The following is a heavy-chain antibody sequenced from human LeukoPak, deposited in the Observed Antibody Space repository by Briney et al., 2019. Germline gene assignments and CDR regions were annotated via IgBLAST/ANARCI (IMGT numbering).Heavy chain of an antibody. V-gene: IGHV3-64*01. Sequence: PGGSRRLSGAASGFTFSSYAMNWVRRAPGKGLDYFSAISSNGGSTYYANSVKGRFTISRDNSKSTLYLQMGSLRAEDMAVYYCARVSRGTYYFDYWGQGTLVTVSS. D-gene: IGHD2-15*01. CDR1: GFTFSSYA. J-gene: IGHJ4*02. CDR3: ARVSRGTYYFDY. CDR2: ISSNGGST.